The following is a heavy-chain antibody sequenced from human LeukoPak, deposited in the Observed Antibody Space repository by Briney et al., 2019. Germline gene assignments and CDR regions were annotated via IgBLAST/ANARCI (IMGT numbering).Heavy chain of an antibody. CDR1: GYTFTGYY. CDR2: INPNSGGT. D-gene: IGHD3-10*01. Sequence: ASVKVSCKASGYTFTGYYMHWVRQAPGQGLEWMGWINPNSGGTNYAQKFQGRVTMTRDTSISTAYMELRSLRSDDTAVYYCARDPAHGYYGSGHNWFDPWGQGTLVTVSS. CDR3: ARDPAHGYYGSGHNWFDP. J-gene: IGHJ5*02. V-gene: IGHV1-2*02.